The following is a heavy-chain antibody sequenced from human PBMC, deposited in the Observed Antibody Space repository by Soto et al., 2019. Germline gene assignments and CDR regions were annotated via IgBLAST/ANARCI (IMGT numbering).Heavy chain of an antibody. J-gene: IGHJ4*02. CDR1: GGTFNNYA. D-gene: IGHD3-22*01. CDR3: ARGYGYYDTSGYYYPFEV. V-gene: IGHV1-69*01. Sequence: QVRLVQSGAEMKKPGSSVKVSCKASGGTFNNYAINWVRQAPGQGLQWLGGIIPKFGSPNYTQKFQGRVTITADEPTTTAYMELSSLKSEDTAVYYCARGYGYYDTSGYYYPFEVWGQGSLVIVSS. CDR2: IIPKFGSP.